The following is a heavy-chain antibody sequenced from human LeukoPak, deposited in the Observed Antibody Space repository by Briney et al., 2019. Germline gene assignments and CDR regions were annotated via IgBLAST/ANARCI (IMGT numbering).Heavy chain of an antibody. D-gene: IGHD4-17*01. Sequence: GGSLRLSCAASGFTFSNPWMSWVRQAPGKGLEWVGRIRNKTDRGTTDYAARVNSRFTISRDNSKDTLYLQMNSLKTEDTAVYYCTTGSVTGYWGQGTLVTVS. CDR3: TTGSVTGY. CDR1: GFTFSNPW. V-gene: IGHV3-15*01. CDR2: IRNKTDRGTT. J-gene: IGHJ4*02.